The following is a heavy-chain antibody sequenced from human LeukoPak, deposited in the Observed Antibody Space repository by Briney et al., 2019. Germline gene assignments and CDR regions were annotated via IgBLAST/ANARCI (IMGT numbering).Heavy chain of an antibody. J-gene: IGHJ4*02. V-gene: IGHV1-8*01. CDR2: MNPNSGYT. Sequence: GASVKVSCKASGYTFTSYDINWVRQATGQGLEWMGWMNPNSGYTGYAQKFQGRVTMTRNTSISTAYMELSSLRSEDTAVYYCARGNNWNDVFSCWGQGTLVTVSS. CDR1: GYTFTSYD. CDR3: ARGNNWNDVFSC. D-gene: IGHD1-20*01.